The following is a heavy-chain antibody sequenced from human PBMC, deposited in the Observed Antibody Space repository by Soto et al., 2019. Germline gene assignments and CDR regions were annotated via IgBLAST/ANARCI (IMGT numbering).Heavy chain of an antibody. J-gene: IGHJ6*02. Sequence: PGGSLRLSCAASGFTFSSYAMSWVRQAPGKGLEWVSAISGSGGSTYYADSVKGRFTISRDNSKNTLYLQMNSLRAEDTAVYYCARDQPMVRGVIGDFDYYGMDVWGQGTTVTVSS. CDR2: ISGSGGST. CDR1: GFTFSSYA. D-gene: IGHD3-10*01. V-gene: IGHV3-23*01. CDR3: ARDQPMVRGVIGDFDYYGMDV.